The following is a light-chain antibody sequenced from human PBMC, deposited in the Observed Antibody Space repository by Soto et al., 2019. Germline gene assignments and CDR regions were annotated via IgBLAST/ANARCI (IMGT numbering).Light chain of an antibody. CDR3: CSYTSSNTYV. J-gene: IGLJ1*01. CDR2: DVT. V-gene: IGLV2-11*01. Sequence: QSVLTQPRSVSGSPGQSVTISCTATTNDFGTYKYVSWYQQHPDKAPKLMIYDVTKRPSGVPDRFSASKSDNTASLTISGLQPDDEAHYYCCSYTSSNTYVFGTGTKVTVL. CDR1: TNDFGTYKY.